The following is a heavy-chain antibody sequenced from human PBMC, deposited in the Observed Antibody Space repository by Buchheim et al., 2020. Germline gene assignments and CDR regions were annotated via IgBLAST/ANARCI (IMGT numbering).Heavy chain of an antibody. CDR3: TRRGSGSYLYDY. CDR2: INPSGGST. CDR1: GYTFTSYQ. Sequence: QVQLVQSGAEVKEPGASVKVSCKASGYTFTSYQIHWVRQAPGQGLEWMGIINPSGGSTAYAQRFQGRVTMTRDMSKSTVYMELSSLRSEDTAVYYCTRRGSGSYLYDYWGQGTL. D-gene: IGHD3-10*01. V-gene: IGHV1-46*03. J-gene: IGHJ4*02.